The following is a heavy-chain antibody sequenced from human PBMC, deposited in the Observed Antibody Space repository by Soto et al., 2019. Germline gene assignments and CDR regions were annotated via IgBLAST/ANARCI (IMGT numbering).Heavy chain of an antibody. J-gene: IGHJ4*02. D-gene: IGHD6-25*01. CDR1: GVTFSSYW. CDR3: VRGRVYSTGSLNFDY. Sequence: EVQLVESGGGLVQPGGSLRLSCAASGVTFSSYWMSWVRQAQGKGLEWVANIKQDGSEKYYVDSVKGRFTISRDNAKSSRSLEMNSIRAEDTAVYYCVRGRVYSTGSLNFDYWGQGTLFTVSS. CDR2: IKQDGSEK. V-gene: IGHV3-7*01.